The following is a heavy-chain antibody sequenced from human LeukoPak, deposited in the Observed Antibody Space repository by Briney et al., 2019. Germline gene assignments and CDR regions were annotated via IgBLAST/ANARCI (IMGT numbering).Heavy chain of an antibody. V-gene: IGHV3-33*06. CDR3: AKDRVPARGYYFDY. J-gene: IGHJ4*02. CDR2: IWYDGSNK. CDR1: GFTFSSYG. Sequence: PGRSLRLSCAASGFTFSSYGMHWVRQAPGKGLEWVAVIWYDGSNKYYADSVKGRFTISRDNSKNTLYLQMNSLRAEDTAVYYCAKDRVPARGYYFDYWGQGTLVTVSS. D-gene: IGHD3-10*01.